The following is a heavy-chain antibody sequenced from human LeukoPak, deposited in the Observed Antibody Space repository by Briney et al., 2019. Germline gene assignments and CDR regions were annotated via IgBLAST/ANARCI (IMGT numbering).Heavy chain of an antibody. V-gene: IGHV3-48*01. CDR2: ISSSSSTI. CDR3: ARDRDWSGLFDY. D-gene: IGHD3-3*01. Sequence: GGSLRLSCAASGFTFSSYAMNWVRQAPGKGLEWVSSISSSSSTIYYADSVKGRFTISRDNAKNSLYLQMNSLRAEDTAVYYCARDRDWSGLFDYWGQGTLVTVSS. CDR1: GFTFSSYA. J-gene: IGHJ4*02.